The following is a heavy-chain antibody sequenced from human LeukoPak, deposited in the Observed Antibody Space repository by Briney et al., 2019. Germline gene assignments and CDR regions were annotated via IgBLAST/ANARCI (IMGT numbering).Heavy chain of an antibody. CDR2: IRYDGSNK. CDR3: AKETSITGAGDL. V-gene: IGHV3-30*02. J-gene: IGHJ5*02. CDR1: GFTLSSYG. D-gene: IGHD1-20*01. Sequence: HSGGSLRLSCAASGFTLSSYGMHWVRQAPGKGLEWVAFIRYDGSNKYYADSVKGRFTISRENSKNTLYLQMHSLRAEDTAVYYCAKETSITGAGDLWGQGALVTVSS.